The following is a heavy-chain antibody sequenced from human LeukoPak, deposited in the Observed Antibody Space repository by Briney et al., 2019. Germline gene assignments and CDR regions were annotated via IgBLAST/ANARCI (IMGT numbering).Heavy chain of an antibody. CDR2: IYSGGST. D-gene: IGHD3-22*01. Sequence: GGSLRLSCAASGFTFSSNYMSWVRQAPGKGLEWVSVIYSGGSTYYSEYVKGRFTISRDNYKNTLYIQMNNLLAEDAAVYYCASGDYYDSSGYYWWGQGTLVTVSS. J-gene: IGHJ4*02. V-gene: IGHV3-53*01. CDR3: ASGDYYDSSGYYW. CDR1: GFTFSSNY.